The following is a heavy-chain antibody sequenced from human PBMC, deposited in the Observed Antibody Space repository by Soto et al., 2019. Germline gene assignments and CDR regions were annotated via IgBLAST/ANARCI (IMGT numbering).Heavy chain of an antibody. D-gene: IGHD6-13*01. CDR3: ARDRGSSSWYRNFYYYGMDV. J-gene: IGHJ6*02. Sequence: GGSLRLSCAASGFTFSSYWMSWVRQAPGKGLEWVANIKQDGSEKYYVGSVKGRFTISRDNAKNSLYLQMNSLRAEDTAVYYCARDRGSSSWYRNFYYYGMDVWGQGTTVTVSS. V-gene: IGHV3-7*03. CDR2: IKQDGSEK. CDR1: GFTFSSYW.